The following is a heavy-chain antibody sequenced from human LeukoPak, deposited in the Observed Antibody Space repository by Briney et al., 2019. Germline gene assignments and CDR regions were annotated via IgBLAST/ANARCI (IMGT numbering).Heavy chain of an antibody. V-gene: IGHV1-46*01. Sequence: ASVKVSCKASGYTFTSCYMHWVRQAPGQGLEWMGIINPSGGSTSYAQKFQGRVTMTRDTSTSTVYMELSSLRSEDTAVYYCARDQGGAAAAPGYFQHWGQGTLVTVSS. CDR1: GYTFTSCY. J-gene: IGHJ1*01. D-gene: IGHD6-13*01. CDR3: ARDQGGAAAAPGYFQH. CDR2: INPSGGST.